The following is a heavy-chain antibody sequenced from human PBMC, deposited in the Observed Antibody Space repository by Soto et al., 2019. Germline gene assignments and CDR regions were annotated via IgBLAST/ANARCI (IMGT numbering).Heavy chain of an antibody. D-gene: IGHD3-10*01. Sequence: SETLSLTCAVYGGSFSGYYWSWIRQPPGKGLEWIGEINHSGSTNYNPSLKSRVTISVDTSKNQFSLKLSSVTAADTAVYFCARLPSGNYQNWFDPWGQGTLVTVSS. CDR2: INHSGST. V-gene: IGHV4-34*01. CDR3: ARLPSGNYQNWFDP. CDR1: GGSFSGYY. J-gene: IGHJ5*02.